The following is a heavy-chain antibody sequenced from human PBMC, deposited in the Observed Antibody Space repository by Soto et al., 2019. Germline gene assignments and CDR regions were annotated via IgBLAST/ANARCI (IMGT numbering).Heavy chain of an antibody. V-gene: IGHV1-69*02. CDR3: ARGSSGSPYRHYYGMDV. J-gene: IGHJ6*02. CDR1: GGTFSSYT. CDR2: IIPILGIA. Sequence: QVQLVQSGAEVKKPGSSVKVSCKASGGTFSSYTISWVRQAPGQGLEWMGRIIPILGIANYAQKFQGRVTITADKSTSTAYMELSSLRSEDTAVYYCARGSSGSPYRHYYGMDVWGQGTTVTVSS. D-gene: IGHD6-13*01.